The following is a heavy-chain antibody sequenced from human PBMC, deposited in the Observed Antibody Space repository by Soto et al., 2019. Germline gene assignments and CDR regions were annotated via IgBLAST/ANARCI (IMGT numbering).Heavy chain of an antibody. J-gene: IGHJ4*02. D-gene: IGHD3-10*01. Sequence: QVQLQESGPGLVKPSETLSLTCTVSGGSISTYYWSWIRQPPGKGLEWIGHIYNSGSTRYNASLKSRVTISIDGSESQFSLKLSSVTAADTAVYYCARDRGSGGLLDYWGQGTLVTVSS. V-gene: IGHV4-59*01. CDR1: GGSISTYY. CDR2: IYNSGST. CDR3: ARDRGSGGLLDY.